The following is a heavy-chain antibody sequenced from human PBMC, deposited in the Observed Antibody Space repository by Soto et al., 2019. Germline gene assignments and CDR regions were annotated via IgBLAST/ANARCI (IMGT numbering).Heavy chain of an antibody. J-gene: IGHJ6*03. D-gene: IGHD6-19*01. V-gene: IGHV4-59*01. CDR3: AQGSRGWSPYRGRIFLYYYIDV. Sequence: QVQLQESGPGPAKPSETLSLTCSVSGSSISTSYWSWIRQPPGKGLGWYGYIFFSGSPNYHPSLKSGVTIAFATSKNQFSPRLKPATAEATAVYYCAQGSRGWSPYRGRIFLYYYIDVWGKGTTVTVSS. CDR1: GSSISTSY. CDR2: IFFSGSP.